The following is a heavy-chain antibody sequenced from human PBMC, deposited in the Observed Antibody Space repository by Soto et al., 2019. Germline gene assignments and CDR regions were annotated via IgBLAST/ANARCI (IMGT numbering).Heavy chain of an antibody. CDR2: IYYSGST. Sequence: SETLSLTCTVSGGSISSYYWSWIRQPPGKGLEWIGYIYYSGSTNYNPSLKSRVTISVDTSKNQFSLKLSSVTAADTAVYYCARERATPTNWFDPWGQGTLVTVSS. CDR3: ARERATPTNWFDP. CDR1: GGSISSYY. D-gene: IGHD5-12*01. V-gene: IGHV4-59*01. J-gene: IGHJ5*02.